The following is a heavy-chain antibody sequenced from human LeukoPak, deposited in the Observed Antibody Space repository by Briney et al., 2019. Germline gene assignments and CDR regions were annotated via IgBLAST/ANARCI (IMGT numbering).Heavy chain of an antibody. D-gene: IGHD2-15*01. CDR1: GFTFSSYS. Sequence: GGSLRLSCAASGFTFSSYSMNWVRQAPGKGLEWVAVISYEKNEEFYADSVKGRSTISRDSSKNTLYLQMNSLRPEDTAVYYCVKGRSGSSYSPSDSWGQGTLVTVSS. CDR2: ISYEKNEE. CDR3: VKGRSGSSYSPSDS. J-gene: IGHJ4*02. V-gene: IGHV3-30*18.